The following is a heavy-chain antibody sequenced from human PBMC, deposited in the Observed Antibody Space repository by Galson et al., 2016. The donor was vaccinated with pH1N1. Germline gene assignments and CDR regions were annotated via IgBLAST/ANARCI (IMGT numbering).Heavy chain of an antibody. J-gene: IGHJ4*02. CDR3: VKDGIVGAMRVVPFDY. V-gene: IGHV3-23*01. D-gene: IGHD1-26*01. Sequence: SLRLSCAASGFIFSTYAMSWVRQAPGKGLEWVSAFSPSGGTKFYKDSVKGRFTISRDNSKNTLYLQLNSLRVEDTAVYYCVKDGIVGAMRVVPFDYWGQGTLVTVSS. CDR1: GFIFSTYA. CDR2: FSPSGGTK.